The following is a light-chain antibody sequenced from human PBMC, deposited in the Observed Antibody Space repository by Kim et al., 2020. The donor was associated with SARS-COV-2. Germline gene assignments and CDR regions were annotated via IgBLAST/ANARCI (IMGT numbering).Light chain of an antibody. Sequence: GHSITISCTGTSSDVGGYNYVSWYQQRPGKAPKLMIYDVSNRPTGVSNRFSGSESGNTASLTISGLQAEDEADYYCSSYTSSSTWVFGGGTQLTVL. CDR2: DVS. CDR1: SSDVGGYNY. J-gene: IGLJ3*02. V-gene: IGLV2-14*03. CDR3: SSYTSSSTWV.